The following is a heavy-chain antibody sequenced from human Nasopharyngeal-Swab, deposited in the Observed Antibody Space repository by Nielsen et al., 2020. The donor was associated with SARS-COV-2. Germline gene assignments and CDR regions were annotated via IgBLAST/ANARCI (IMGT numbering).Heavy chain of an antibody. V-gene: IGHV4-4*07. CDR1: GGSFSGYY. Sequence: SETLSLTCAVYGGSFSGYYWSWIRQPAGKGLEWIGRIYTSGSTNYNPSLKSRVTMSVDTSKNQFSLKLSSVTAADTAVYYGARDRRWFGESDDAFDIWGQGTMVTVSS. CDR2: IYTSGST. D-gene: IGHD3-10*01. J-gene: IGHJ3*02. CDR3: ARDRRWFGESDDAFDI.